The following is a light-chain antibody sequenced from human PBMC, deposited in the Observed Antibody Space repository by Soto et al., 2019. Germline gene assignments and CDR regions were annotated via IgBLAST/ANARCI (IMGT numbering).Light chain of an antibody. J-gene: IGKJ5*01. CDR3: QQSYSTPST. CDR1: QSINSY. Sequence: DIQMTQSPSSLSASVGDRVTITCRASQSINSYLNWYQQKPGKAPKLLIYAASSLQSGVPSRFSGSGFGTDFTLTISSLQPEDFATYYCQQSYSTPSTFGQGTRLEIK. V-gene: IGKV1-39*01. CDR2: AAS.